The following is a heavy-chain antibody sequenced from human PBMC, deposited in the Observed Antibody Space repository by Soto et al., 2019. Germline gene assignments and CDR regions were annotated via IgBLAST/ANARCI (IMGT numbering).Heavy chain of an antibody. V-gene: IGHV4-59*01. Sequence: SSETLSLTCTVSGDSIRSYYWTWIRQPPGKGLELIGYIYYSGSTRYNPSLKSRVTISVDMSKNQFSLKLSSVIAADTAVYYCARAYGGFDNGLDVWGQGTAVTVSS. CDR3: ARAYGGFDNGLDV. D-gene: IGHD5-12*01. CDR2: IYYSGST. CDR1: GDSIRSYY. J-gene: IGHJ6*02.